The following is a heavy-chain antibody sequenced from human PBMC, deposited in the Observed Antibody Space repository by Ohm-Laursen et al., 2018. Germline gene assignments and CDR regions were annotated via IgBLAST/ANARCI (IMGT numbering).Heavy chain of an antibody. V-gene: IGHV4-4*07. CDR3: ARQRGCSGGSCRYYYGMDV. D-gene: IGHD2-15*01. J-gene: IGHJ6*02. CDR1: GGSISSYY. CDR2: IYTSGST. Sequence: SETLSLTCTVSGGSISSYYWSWIRQPAGKGLEWIGRIYTSGSTNYNPSLKSRVTMSVDTSKNQFSLKLSPVTAADTVVYYCARQRGCSGGSCRYYYGMDVWGQGTTVTVSS.